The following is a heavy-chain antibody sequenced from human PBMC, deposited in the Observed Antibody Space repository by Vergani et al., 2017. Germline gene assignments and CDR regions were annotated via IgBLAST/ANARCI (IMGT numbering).Heavy chain of an antibody. CDR3: ARDPRGYGGDPEDYYYGMDV. D-gene: IGHD2-21*02. Sequence: QVQLVQSGAEVKKPGSSVKVSCKASGATFRSNTISWVRQVPGQGLEWMGRIIPVLGKTKYAQDFQRRLTITADTSTSTAYMELTSLRSQDTAVYYCARDPRGYGGDPEDYYYGMDVWGQGTTVTVSS. V-gene: IGHV1-69*08. J-gene: IGHJ6*02. CDR2: IIPVLGKT. CDR1: GATFRSNT.